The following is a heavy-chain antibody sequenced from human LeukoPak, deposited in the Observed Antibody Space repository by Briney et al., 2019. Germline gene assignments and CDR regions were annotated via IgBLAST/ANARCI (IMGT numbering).Heavy chain of an antibody. J-gene: IGHJ3*02. CDR2: IYHSGST. Sequence: PSETLSLTCAVSGYSISSGYYWGWIRQPPGKGLEWIGSIYHSGSTYYNPPLKSRATISVDTSKNQSSMKLSSVTAADTAVYYCARYDFWSGYYGYDAFDIWGQGTMVTVSS. CDR1: GYSISSGYY. V-gene: IGHV4-38-2*01. CDR3: ARYDFWSGYYGYDAFDI. D-gene: IGHD3-3*01.